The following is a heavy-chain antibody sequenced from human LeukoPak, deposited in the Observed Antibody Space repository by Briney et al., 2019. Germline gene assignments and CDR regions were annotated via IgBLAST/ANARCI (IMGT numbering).Heavy chain of an antibody. Sequence: ASVQVSCKASGYTFTNYYMHWVRQAPGQGLEWMGIINPSGGDTSYAQKFQGRLTMTRDTSTNTVYMELTSLRSEDTAVYYCAREVMDNLRFDYWGQGTLVTVSS. J-gene: IGHJ4*02. CDR1: GYTFTNYY. V-gene: IGHV1-46*01. D-gene: IGHD1-14*01. CDR3: AREVMDNLRFDY. CDR2: INPSGGDT.